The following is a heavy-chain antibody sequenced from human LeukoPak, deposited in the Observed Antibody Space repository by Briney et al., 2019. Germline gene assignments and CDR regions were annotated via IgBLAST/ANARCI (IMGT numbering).Heavy chain of an antibody. CDR3: ARDLLAGYSIDY. CDR2: IGSSGSII. J-gene: IGHJ4*02. Sequence: PGGSLRLSCAASGFTFSSYEMNWVRQAPGKGLEWVSYIGSSGSIIYYADSVKGRFTISRDNAKNSLYLQMNSLRAEDTAVYYCARDLLAGYSIDYWGQGTLVTVSS. V-gene: IGHV3-48*03. D-gene: IGHD3-9*01. CDR1: GFTFSSYE.